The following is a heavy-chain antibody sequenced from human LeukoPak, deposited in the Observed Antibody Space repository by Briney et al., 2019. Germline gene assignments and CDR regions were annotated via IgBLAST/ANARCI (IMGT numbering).Heavy chain of an antibody. V-gene: IGHV3-30*18. CDR3: AKETSRGTSGEGLYYYYGMDV. CDR1: GFTFSSYS. D-gene: IGHD2-8*01. CDR2: ISYDGSNK. Sequence: SGGSLRLSCAASGFTFSSYSMNWVRQAPGKGLEWVAVISYDGSNKYYADSVKGRFTISRDNSKNTLYLQMNSLRAEDTAVYYCAKETSRGTSGEGLYYYYGMDVWGQGTTVTVSS. J-gene: IGHJ6*02.